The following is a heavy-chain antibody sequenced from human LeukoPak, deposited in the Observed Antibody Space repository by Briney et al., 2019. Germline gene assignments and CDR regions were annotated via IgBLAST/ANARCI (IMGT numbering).Heavy chain of an antibody. J-gene: IGHJ1*01. Sequence: GGFLRLSCAASGFTFSDYYMSWIRQAPGKGLEWVSYISSSGSTIYYADSVKGRFTISRDNAKNSLYLQMDSLRAEDTAVYYCAKGASRYDTLTGYSKGEYFQHWGQGTLVIVSS. V-gene: IGHV3-11*04. CDR1: GFTFSDYY. CDR2: ISSSGSTI. CDR3: AKGASRYDTLTGYSKGEYFQH. D-gene: IGHD3-9*01.